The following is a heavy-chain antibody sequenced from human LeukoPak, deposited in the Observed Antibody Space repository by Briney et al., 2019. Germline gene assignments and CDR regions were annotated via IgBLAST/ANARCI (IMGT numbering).Heavy chain of an antibody. CDR2: FDPEDGET. V-gene: IGHV1-24*01. D-gene: IGHD2-21*02. CDR3: ARSPPNCGGDCYPIPNFDY. J-gene: IGHJ4*02. CDR1: GYTLSELS. Sequence: ASVKVSCKVSGYTLSELSMHWVRQAPGKGLEWMGGFDPEDGETIYAQKFQGRVTMTEDTSTDTAYMEVSSLRSEDTAVYYCARSPPNCGGDCYPIPNFDYWGQGTLVTVSS.